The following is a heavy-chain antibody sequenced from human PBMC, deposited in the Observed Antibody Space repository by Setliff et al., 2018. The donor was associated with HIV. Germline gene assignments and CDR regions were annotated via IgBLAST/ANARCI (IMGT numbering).Heavy chain of an antibody. J-gene: IGHJ4*02. D-gene: IGHD3-3*01. CDR3: ARGVNFDY. Sequence: SETLSLTCSVSGGSFSGYYWSWIRQPPGKGLEWIGYIYIYNSRSTNYSPSLTSRVTISADTSRNQFSLKLTSVTAADTVIYYCARGVNFDYWGQGTQVTVSS. CDR2: IYIYNSRST. V-gene: IGHV4-59*01. CDR1: GGSFSGYY.